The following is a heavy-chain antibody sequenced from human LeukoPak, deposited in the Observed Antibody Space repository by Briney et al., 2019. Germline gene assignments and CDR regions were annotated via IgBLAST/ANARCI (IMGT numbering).Heavy chain of an antibody. CDR1: GYSFTNYW. Sequence: GESLKISCKGSGYSFTNYWIGWVRQMPGKGLEWMGIIYPGDSDTRYSPSFQGQVTISADKSVSTAYLQWSSLKASDTAIYYCARQVRDCSSTTCYRFYYYSLDVWGQGTTVTVSS. V-gene: IGHV5-51*01. CDR3: ARQVRDCSSTTCYRFYYYSLDV. CDR2: IYPGDSDT. J-gene: IGHJ6*02. D-gene: IGHD2-2*01.